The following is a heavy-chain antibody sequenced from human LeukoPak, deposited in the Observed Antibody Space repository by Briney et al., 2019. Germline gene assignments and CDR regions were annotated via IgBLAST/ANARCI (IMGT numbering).Heavy chain of an antibody. Sequence: PSQTLSLTCAVYGGSISSGGYSWSWIRQPPGKGLEWIGYIYHSGSTYYNPSLKSRVTISVDRSKNQFSLKLSSVTAADTAVYYCARISGYDSEYYFDYWGQGTLVTVSS. V-gene: IGHV4-30-2*01. CDR2: IYHSGST. CDR1: GGSISSGGYS. J-gene: IGHJ4*02. D-gene: IGHD5-12*01. CDR3: ARISGYDSEYYFDY.